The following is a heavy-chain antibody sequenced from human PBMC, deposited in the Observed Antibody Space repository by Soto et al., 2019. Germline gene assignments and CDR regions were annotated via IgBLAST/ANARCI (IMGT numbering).Heavy chain of an antibody. Sequence: GGSLRLSCAASGFTFSDYYMSWIRQAPGKGLEWVSYISSSSSYTNYADSVKGRFTISRDNAKNSLYLQMNSLRAEDTAVYYCASRGIAXAGLAHWGQGTLVTVS. D-gene: IGHD6-13*01. J-gene: IGHJ4*02. CDR1: GFTFSDYY. CDR2: ISSSSSYT. V-gene: IGHV3-11*06. CDR3: ASRGIAXAGLAH.